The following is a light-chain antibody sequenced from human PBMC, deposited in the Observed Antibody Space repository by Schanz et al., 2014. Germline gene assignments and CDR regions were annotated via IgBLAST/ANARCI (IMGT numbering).Light chain of an antibody. CDR1: QTVSSSY. J-gene: IGKJ4*01. CDR2: DAS. Sequence: EIVMTQSPATLSVSPGERGTLSCRASQTVSSSYLAWYQQKPGQAPRLLIYDASYRATGIPARFSGSGSGTDFTLTISSLEPEDFAVYYCQRRSNLLTFGGGTKVEIK. V-gene: IGKV3-11*01. CDR3: QRRSNLLT.